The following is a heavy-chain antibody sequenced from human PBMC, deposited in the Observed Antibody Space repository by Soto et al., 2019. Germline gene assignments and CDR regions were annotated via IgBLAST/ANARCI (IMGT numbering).Heavy chain of an antibody. J-gene: IGHJ5*02. CDR3: ARDSANCYGSGSYESWFDP. CDR2: IYHSGST. D-gene: IGHD3-10*01. Sequence: SETLSLTCAVSGYSISSGYYWGWIRQPPGKGLEWIGSIYHSGSTYYNPSLKSRVTISVDTSKNQFSLKLSSVTAADTAVYYCARDSANCYGSGSYESWFDPWGQGTLVTVSS. V-gene: IGHV4-38-2*02. CDR1: GYSISSGYY.